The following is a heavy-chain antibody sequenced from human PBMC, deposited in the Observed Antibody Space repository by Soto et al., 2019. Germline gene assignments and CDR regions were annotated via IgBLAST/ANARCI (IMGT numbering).Heavy chain of an antibody. CDR2: IYTSGTT. D-gene: IGHD3-9*01. Sequence: ASETPSLTCTVSGRSMSSYYWSWIRQPAGERLEWIGRIYTSGTTDFNPSLKGRVTMSVDTSKNQFSLKLTSVTAADTALYYRAREDYYDTGYYVVWGQGTQVTVSS. V-gene: IGHV4-4*07. CDR3: AREDYYDTGYYVV. CDR1: GRSMSSYY. J-gene: IGHJ4*02.